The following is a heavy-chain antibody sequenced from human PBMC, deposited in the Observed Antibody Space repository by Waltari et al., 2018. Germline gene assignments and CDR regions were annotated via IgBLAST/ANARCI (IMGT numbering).Heavy chain of an antibody. J-gene: IGHJ3*02. Sequence: QVQLVQSGAEVKKPGSSVKVSCKASGGTFSSYAISWVRQALGQGLEWMGGIIRILGIANYAQKFQGRVTITADESTSTAYMELSSLRSEDTAVYYCARDPASVAAAAFRAFDIWGQGTMVTVSS. CDR3: ARDPASVAAAAFRAFDI. CDR1: GGTFSSYA. D-gene: IGHD6-13*01. V-gene: IGHV1-69*04. CDR2: IIRILGIA.